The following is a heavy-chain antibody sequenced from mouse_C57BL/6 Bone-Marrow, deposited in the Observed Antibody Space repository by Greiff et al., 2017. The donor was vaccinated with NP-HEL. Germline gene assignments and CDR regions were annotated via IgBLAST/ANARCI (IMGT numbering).Heavy chain of an antibody. Sequence: VHLVESGAELARPGASVKLSCKASGYTFTSYGISWVKQRTGQGLEWIGEIYPRSGNTYYNEKFKGKATLTADKSSSTAYMELRSLTSEDSAVYFCARSYYYGSSPYWYFDVWGTGTTVTVSS. D-gene: IGHD1-1*01. CDR1: GYTFTSYG. CDR3: ARSYYYGSSPYWYFDV. CDR2: IYPRSGNT. J-gene: IGHJ1*03. V-gene: IGHV1-81*01.